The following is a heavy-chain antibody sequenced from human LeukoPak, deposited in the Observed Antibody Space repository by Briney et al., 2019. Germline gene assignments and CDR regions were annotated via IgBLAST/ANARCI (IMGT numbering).Heavy chain of an antibody. V-gene: IGHV3-23*01. D-gene: IGHD3-22*01. CDR1: GFTFNNYA. CDR2: TAGSGISK. CDR3: ARLPTFYYDSSGYHYDY. Sequence: GGSLRLSCVASGFTFNNYAMSWVRQAPGRGLEWASSTAGSGISKDYADSVKGRFTISKDKSKNTLYPQMDNLRAEDTGVYFCARLPTFYYDSSGYHYDYWGQGTLVTVSS. J-gene: IGHJ4*02.